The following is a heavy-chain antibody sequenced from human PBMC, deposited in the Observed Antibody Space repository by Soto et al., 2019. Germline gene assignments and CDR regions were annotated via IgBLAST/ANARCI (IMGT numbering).Heavy chain of an antibody. CDR3: AKDRDSSGWYPDAFDI. Sequence: GGSLRLSCAASGFTFSSYAMSWVRQAPGKGLEWVSAISGSGGSTYYADSVKGRFTISRDNSKNTLYLQMNSLRAEDTAVYYCAKDRDSSGWYPDAFDIWGQGTMVTVSS. CDR2: ISGSGGST. V-gene: IGHV3-23*01. J-gene: IGHJ3*02. D-gene: IGHD6-19*01. CDR1: GFTFSSYA.